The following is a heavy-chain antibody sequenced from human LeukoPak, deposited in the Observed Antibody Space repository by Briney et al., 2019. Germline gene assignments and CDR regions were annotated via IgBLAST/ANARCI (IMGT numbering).Heavy chain of an antibody. Sequence: GGSLRLSCAASGFTFSSYAMHWVRQAPGKGLEWVAVISYDGSNKYYADSVKGRFTISRDNSKNTLYLQMNSLRAEDTAVYYCARGPGGSPDADYWAREPWSPSPQ. CDR3: ARGPGGSPDADY. CDR1: GFTFSSYA. CDR2: ISYDGSNK. V-gene: IGHV3-30-3*01. J-gene: IGHJ4*02.